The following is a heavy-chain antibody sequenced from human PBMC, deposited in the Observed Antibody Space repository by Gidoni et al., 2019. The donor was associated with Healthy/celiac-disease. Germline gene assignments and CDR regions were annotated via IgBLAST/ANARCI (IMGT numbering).Heavy chain of an antibody. J-gene: IGHJ5*02. Sequence: QVQLVQSGAAVKKPGSSVKVSCKASGGTFSSYTISWVRQAPGQGLEWMGSIIPILGIANYAQKFQGRVTITADKSTSTAYMELSSLRSEDTAVYYCAREPSAVAGAWGQGTLVTVSS. D-gene: IGHD6-19*01. CDR2: IIPILGIA. V-gene: IGHV1-69*08. CDR3: AREPSAVAGA. CDR1: GGTFSSYT.